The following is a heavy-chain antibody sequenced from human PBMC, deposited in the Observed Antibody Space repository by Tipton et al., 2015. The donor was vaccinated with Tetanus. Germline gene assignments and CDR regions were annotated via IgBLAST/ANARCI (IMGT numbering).Heavy chain of an antibody. CDR3: AIAAGGGRRINGPAGIDY. J-gene: IGHJ4*02. Sequence: QSGPEVKRPGASVKVSCKASGYTFTGHYIHWVRQAPGQGLEWMGWISPNSGVTNYGKKFQGRVTMTRDTSITTAYMELSSLTSDGTAGYHCAIAAGGGRRINGPAGIDYWGQGTLVTVSS. CDR2: ISPNSGVT. CDR1: GYTFTGHY. D-gene: IGHD1-20*01. V-gene: IGHV1-2*02.